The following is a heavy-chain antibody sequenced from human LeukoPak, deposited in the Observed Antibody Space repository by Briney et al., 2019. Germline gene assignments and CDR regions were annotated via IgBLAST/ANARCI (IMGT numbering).Heavy chain of an antibody. V-gene: IGHV4-4*07. D-gene: IGHD3-22*01. Sequence: PSETLSLTCTVSGGSISTYYWSWIRQPAGKGLEWIGRIYTSGSTNYNPSLKSRVTISVDTSKNQFSLKLSSVTAADTAVYYCARVRNYDSSGYYSRDAFDIWGQGTMVTVSS. CDR2: IYTSGST. CDR3: ARVRNYDSSGYYSRDAFDI. J-gene: IGHJ3*02. CDR1: GGSISTYY.